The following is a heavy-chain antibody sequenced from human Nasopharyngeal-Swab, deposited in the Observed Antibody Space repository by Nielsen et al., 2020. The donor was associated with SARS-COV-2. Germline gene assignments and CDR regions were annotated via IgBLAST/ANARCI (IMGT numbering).Heavy chain of an antibody. J-gene: IGHJ4*02. CDR2: IYPGDSDT. Sequence: GESLKISCQGSGYRFPSYWLAWVRQMPGKGLEWMEIIYPGDSDTRYKPSFQGQVTISADKSISTAYLQWTSLKASDTAMYYCAIARGGYYSTFDFWGQGTLVTVSS. D-gene: IGHD3-22*01. CDR1: GYRFPSYW. V-gene: IGHV5-51*01. CDR3: AIARGGYYSTFDF.